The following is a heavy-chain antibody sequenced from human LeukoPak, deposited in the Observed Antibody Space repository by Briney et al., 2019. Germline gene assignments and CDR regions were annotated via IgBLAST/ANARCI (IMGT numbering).Heavy chain of an antibody. Sequence: PGGSLTLSCEASGFTFSTHWMSWVRQAPGKGLEWVASINPDGSQKYYLDSVKGRFTISRDNTKNSLYLQMYSLGAEDTAVYYCARLLGTATTYDYWGQGILVTVSS. V-gene: IGHV3-7*01. CDR1: GFTFSTHW. J-gene: IGHJ4*02. D-gene: IGHD5-24*01. CDR3: ARLLGTATTYDY. CDR2: INPDGSQK.